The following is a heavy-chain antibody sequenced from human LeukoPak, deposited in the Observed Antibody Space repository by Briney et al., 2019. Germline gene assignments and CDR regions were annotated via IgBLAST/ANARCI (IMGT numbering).Heavy chain of an antibody. CDR3: ARLRVGHKLTAVRTKQDDYLDH. D-gene: IGHD2-21*02. CDR1: DGPFSDSY. V-gene: IGHV4-34*01. Sequence: SETLSLTCSVYDGPFSDSYWAWIPQPPGKGLEWIDEIDRTNTPNSKLSLKSRVTISVEASKSQFSLKLRSVTAADTAIFYCARLRVGHKLTAVRTKQDDYLDHWGREPWSPSPQ. CDR2: IDRTNTP. J-gene: IGHJ4*02.